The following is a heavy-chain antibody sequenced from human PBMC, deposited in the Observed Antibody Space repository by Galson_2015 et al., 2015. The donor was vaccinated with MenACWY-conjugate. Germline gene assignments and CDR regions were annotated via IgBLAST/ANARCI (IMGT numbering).Heavy chain of an antibody. J-gene: IGHJ4*02. CDR2: IDSDGSTA. D-gene: IGHD1-1*01. Sequence: SLRLSCAPSGFTFTNYWMHWVRQDPGRGLVWFSRIDSDGSTATYADSVKGRFTISRDNAKNTLYLHMSSLRVEDTAVYYCARDRRDSGIFLPGSLMDYWGQGTLVTVSS. CDR1: GFTFTNYW. CDR3: ARDRRDSGIFLPGSLMDY. V-gene: IGHV3-74*01.